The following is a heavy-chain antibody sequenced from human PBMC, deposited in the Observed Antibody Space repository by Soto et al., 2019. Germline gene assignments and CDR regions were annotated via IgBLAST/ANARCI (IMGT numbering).Heavy chain of an antibody. J-gene: IGHJ5*02. Sequence: QVQLVQSGAEVKKPGASVQVSCKASGYTFTSYDINWVRQATGPGLEWMGRMNPNSGNTGGAQKFQGRATMTRNTSISTAYMELSSLKSEDTAVYYCARETVSWFDPWGQGTLVTVSS. CDR1: GYTFTSYD. V-gene: IGHV1-8*01. D-gene: IGHD3-16*01. CDR2: MNPNSGNT. CDR3: ARETVSWFDP.